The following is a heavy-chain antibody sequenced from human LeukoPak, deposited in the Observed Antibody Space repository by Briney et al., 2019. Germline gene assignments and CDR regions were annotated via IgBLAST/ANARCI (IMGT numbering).Heavy chain of an antibody. J-gene: IGHJ3*02. CDR2: MYDSGST. CDR3: GRISGRRAEGVDN. D-gene: IGHD2-15*01. Sequence: SETLSLTCTVSGGSISSHYWSWIRQPPGKGLEWIGYMYDSGSTKYNPSLKSRVTISVGMSRNQFSLKLSSVTAADTAVYYCGRISGRRAEGVDNWGQGKGVTVSS. CDR1: GGSISSHY. V-gene: IGHV4-59*08.